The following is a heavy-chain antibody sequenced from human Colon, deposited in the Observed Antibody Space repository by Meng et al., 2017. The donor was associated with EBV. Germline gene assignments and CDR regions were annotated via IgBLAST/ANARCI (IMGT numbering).Heavy chain of an antibody. Sequence: HLHLQESAPGLVKPSETLSLTCTISGCSITSTSSCWGWVRQPPGKGLEWIGSIYYRGSTNYNPSLKSRISMSVDMSKNQFSLKVNSVTAADTAIYYCVISSHNWGQGTLVTVSS. CDR1: GCSITSTSSC. J-gene: IGHJ4*02. V-gene: IGHV4-39*07. CDR2: IYYRGST. CDR3: VISSHN. D-gene: IGHD3-3*02.